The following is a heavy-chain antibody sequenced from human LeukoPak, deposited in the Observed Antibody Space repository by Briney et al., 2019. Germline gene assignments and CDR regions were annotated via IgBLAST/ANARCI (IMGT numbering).Heavy chain of an antibody. CDR2: ISSSSSYI. J-gene: IGHJ6*03. Sequence: PGGSLRLSCAASGFTFDDYGMSWVRQAPGKGLEWVSSISSSSSYIYYADSVKGRFTISRDNAKNSLYLQMNSLRAEDTAVYYCARGGDSYYYYMDVWGKGTTVTVSS. CDR1: GFTFDDYG. V-gene: IGHV3-21*01. CDR3: ARGGDSYYYYMDV.